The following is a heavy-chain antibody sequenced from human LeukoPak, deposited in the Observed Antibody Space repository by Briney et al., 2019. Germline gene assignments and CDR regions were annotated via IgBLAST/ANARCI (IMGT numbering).Heavy chain of an antibody. Sequence: PSQTLSLTRTVSVGSISSSSYYCGSIRQPPGKGLEWIGSIYYSGSTYYNPSLKSRVTISVDTSKNQFSLKLSSVTAADTAVYYCARGPFYYDRGGAFDYWGQGTLVTVSS. J-gene: IGHJ4*02. CDR1: VGSISSSSYY. V-gene: IGHV4-39*01. CDR2: IYYSGST. CDR3: ARGPFYYDRGGAFDY. D-gene: IGHD3-22*01.